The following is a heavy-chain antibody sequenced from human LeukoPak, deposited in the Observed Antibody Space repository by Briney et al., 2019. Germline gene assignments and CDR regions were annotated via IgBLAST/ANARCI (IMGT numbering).Heavy chain of an antibody. J-gene: IGHJ3*01. D-gene: IGHD3-22*01. CDR2: INSDGSST. Sequence: TGGSLRLSCAASGFTFSSYWMHWVRQAPGEGLVWVSRINSDGSSTSYADSVKGRFTISRDNAKNTLYLQMNSLRAEDTAVYYCARVPNYYDSSGSWGQGTMVTVSS. CDR1: GFTFSSYW. CDR3: ARVPNYYDSSGS. V-gene: IGHV3-74*01.